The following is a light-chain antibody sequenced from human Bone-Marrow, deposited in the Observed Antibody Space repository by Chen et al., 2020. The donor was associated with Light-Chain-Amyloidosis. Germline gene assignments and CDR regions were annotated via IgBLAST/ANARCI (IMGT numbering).Light chain of an antibody. V-gene: IGLV2-14*01. CDR2: AVS. CDR3: SSFTSSSSYV. CDR1: SGDVGTYNY. J-gene: IGLJ1*01. Sequence: QSALTQPASVSGSPGQSITIACTGTSGDVGTYNYVSWYHQHPGKAPKVMIYAVSNRPSGVSNRFSGSKSGNTASLTISGLQAEDEADYYCSSFTSSSSYVFGPGTKVTVL.